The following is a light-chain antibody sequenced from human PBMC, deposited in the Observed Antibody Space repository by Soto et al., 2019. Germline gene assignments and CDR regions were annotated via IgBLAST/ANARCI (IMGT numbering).Light chain of an antibody. CDR1: QSISSW. J-gene: IGKJ1*01. V-gene: IGKV1-5*01. CDR3: QQYATFPRT. Sequence: DIQITQSPSTLSASVVDRVTITCRASQSISSWLAWYQQKPGKAPKLLIYDASSLEGGVPSRFSGSASGTEFTLTISSLQPDDFATYHCQQYATFPRTFGQGTKVDIK. CDR2: DAS.